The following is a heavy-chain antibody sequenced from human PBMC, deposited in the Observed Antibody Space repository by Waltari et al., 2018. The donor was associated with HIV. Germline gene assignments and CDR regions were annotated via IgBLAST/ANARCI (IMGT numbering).Heavy chain of an antibody. Sequence: DVQLVESGGGLVQPGGSLRLSCAASGFTFRSYAMHWVRQAPGKGLEYVSVISSNGGTTNYANSVKGRFTISRDNSNNALYLQMGSLRGEDMAVYYCARALYDSWSGYNYFYRGIDVWGQGTTVTVSS. D-gene: IGHD3-3*01. CDR1: GFTFRSYA. J-gene: IGHJ6*02. V-gene: IGHV3-64*01. CDR2: ISSNGGTT. CDR3: ARALYDSWSGYNYFYRGIDV.